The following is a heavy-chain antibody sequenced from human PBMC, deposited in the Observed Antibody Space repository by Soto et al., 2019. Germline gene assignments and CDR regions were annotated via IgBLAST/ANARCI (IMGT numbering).Heavy chain of an antibody. Sequence: GASVKVSCKASGYTFSSYGINWARQAPGQGLEWLGWVSPYDGYTNYAQILQGRVSMTTDTSTKTAYMEVRSLRSDDTAVYYCARGGYYDSSGSRNYFYYGMNVWG. V-gene: IGHV1-18*01. J-gene: IGHJ6*02. D-gene: IGHD3-22*01. CDR1: GYTFSSYG. CDR2: VSPYDGYT. CDR3: ARGGYYDSSGSRNYFYYGMNV.